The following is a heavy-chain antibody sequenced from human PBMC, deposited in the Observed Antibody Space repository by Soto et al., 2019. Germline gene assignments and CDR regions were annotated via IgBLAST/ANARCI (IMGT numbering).Heavy chain of an antibody. J-gene: IGHJ3*02. CDR1: GFTFSSYA. Sequence: GESLKISCAASGFTFSSYAMNWVRPAPGEGLEWVSAINGSWGSKYYADSVKGRFTISRDNSKNTLYLQMNSLRAEDTAVYYCAKSWSFGYVDAFDIWGQGTMVTVSS. CDR3: AKSWSFGYVDAFDI. D-gene: IGHD3-10*01. CDR2: INGSWGSK. V-gene: IGHV3-23*01.